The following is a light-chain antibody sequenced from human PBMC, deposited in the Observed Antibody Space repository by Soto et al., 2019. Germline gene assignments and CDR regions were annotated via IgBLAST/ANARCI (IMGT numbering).Light chain of an antibody. J-gene: IGKJ1*01. CDR2: DAS. Sequence: DIQMTQSPSSLSAVVGGRVSITCRASQHISHFLNWYQHKPGKAPELLIFDASNLQPGVPSRFSGSGPGTNFTLSISSLQPEDLATYFCQQYATLPWTFGQGTKVEFK. CDR1: QHISHF. CDR3: QQYATLPWT. V-gene: IGKV1-33*01.